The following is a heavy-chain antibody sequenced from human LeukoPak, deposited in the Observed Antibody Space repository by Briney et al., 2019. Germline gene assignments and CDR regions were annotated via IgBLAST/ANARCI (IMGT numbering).Heavy chain of an antibody. CDR2: IKQDGGEK. V-gene: IGHV3-7*03. CDR1: GFTFSSYW. Sequence: GGSLRLSCAASGFTFSSYWMSWVRQAPGKGLEWVANIKQDGGEKYYVDSVKGRFTISRNNAKNSLYLQMNSLRAEDTAVYYCGRSGSSSWFDAFDIWGQGTMVTVSS. CDR3: GRSGSSSWFDAFDI. D-gene: IGHD6-13*01. J-gene: IGHJ3*02.